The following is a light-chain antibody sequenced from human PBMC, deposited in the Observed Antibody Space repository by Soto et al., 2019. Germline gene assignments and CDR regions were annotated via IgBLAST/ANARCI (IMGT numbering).Light chain of an antibody. CDR3: QEYGSSRT. V-gene: IGKV3-20*01. CDR1: QSVSSSY. Sequence: EIVLTQSPGTLSLSPGERATLSCRASQSVSSSYLAWFQQKPGQAPRLLFYGASIRATGIPDRFSGSGSGTDFTLTISGLEPEDFAMYYCQEYGSSRTFGQGTKVEIK. CDR2: GAS. J-gene: IGKJ1*01.